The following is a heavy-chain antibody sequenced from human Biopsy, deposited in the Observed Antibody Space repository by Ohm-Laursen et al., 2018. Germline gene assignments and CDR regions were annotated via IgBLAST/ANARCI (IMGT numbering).Heavy chain of an antibody. Sequence: SLRLSCAASGFPFSDYWMTWVRQAPGKGPEWVANINEDGSQKYYLDSVKGRFTISRDNAKNSLSLQMNSLRAEDPALYYCARDRSGLTLTTLDFWGHGTLVTVSS. CDR3: ARDRSGLTLTTLDF. J-gene: IGHJ4*01. CDR1: GFPFSDYW. V-gene: IGHV3-7*03. D-gene: IGHD6-25*01. CDR2: INEDGSQK.